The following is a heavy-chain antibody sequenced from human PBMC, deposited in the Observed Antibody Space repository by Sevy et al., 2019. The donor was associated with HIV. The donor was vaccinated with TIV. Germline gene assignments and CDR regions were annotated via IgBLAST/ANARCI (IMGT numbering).Heavy chain of an antibody. CDR3: AKGPTSRAYYYGSGSYSLDD. V-gene: IGHV3-30*18. D-gene: IGHD3-10*01. J-gene: IGHJ4*02. CDR2: ISYDGRNK. CDR1: GFTFSSYV. Sequence: GGSLRLSCEASGFTFSSYVMHWVRQAPGKGLEWVAVISYDGRNKYYADSVKGRFTISRDNSKNTLDLQMNSLRAEDTDVYFCAKGPTSRAYYYGSGSYSLDDWGQGTLVTVSS.